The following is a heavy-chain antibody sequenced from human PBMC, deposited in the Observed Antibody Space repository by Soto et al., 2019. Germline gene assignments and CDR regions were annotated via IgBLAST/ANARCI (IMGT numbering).Heavy chain of an antibody. CDR2: IIPIFGTA. Sequence: QVQLVQSGAVVKKPGSSVKVSCKASGGTFSSYAISWVRQAPGQGLEWMGGIIPIFGTANYAQKFQGRGTITADESTSTAYMELSSLRSDDTAVYYCARDAVPGYGDYHLDYWGQGTLVTVSS. CDR1: GGTFSSYA. J-gene: IGHJ4*02. CDR3: ARDAVPGYGDYHLDY. D-gene: IGHD4-17*01. V-gene: IGHV1-69*12.